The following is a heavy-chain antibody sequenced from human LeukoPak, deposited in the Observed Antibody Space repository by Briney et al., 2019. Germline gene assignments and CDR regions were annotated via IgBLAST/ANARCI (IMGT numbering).Heavy chain of an antibody. Sequence: SETLSLTCAVYGGSFSGYYGRWLRQPPGKGREWVGEITDSGSTNYNPSLKSRVTISVDRSRNQFSLKLSSVTAADTAVYFCARKGPLRDNIPFMDAWGEGTTVTVSS. D-gene: IGHD5/OR15-5a*01. V-gene: IGHV4-34*01. CDR3: ARKGPLRDNIPFMDA. CDR1: GGSFSGYY. J-gene: IGHJ6*03. CDR2: ITDSGST.